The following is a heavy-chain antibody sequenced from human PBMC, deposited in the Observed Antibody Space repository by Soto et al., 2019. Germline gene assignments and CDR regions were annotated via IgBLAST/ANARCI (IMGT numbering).Heavy chain of an antibody. J-gene: IGHJ4*02. CDR2: ISGSDGKT. CDR3: ARWSYLDY. D-gene: IGHD3-3*01. CDR1: GFSFGSYA. Sequence: LRLSCAASGFSFGSYALSWVRQAPGKGLEWVSTISGSDGKTFYADSVKGRFSISRDTSQSTLYLQMNSLRADETAMYYCARWSYLDYWGQGTRVTVSS. V-gene: IGHV3-23*01.